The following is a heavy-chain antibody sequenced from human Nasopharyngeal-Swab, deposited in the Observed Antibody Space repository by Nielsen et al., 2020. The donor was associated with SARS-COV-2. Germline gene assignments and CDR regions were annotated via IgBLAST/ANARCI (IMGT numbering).Heavy chain of an antibody. CDR1: GFTFSDYW. V-gene: IGHV3-7*01. CDR2: IKQDGTLK. J-gene: IGHJ4*02. Sequence: GESLKISCGGSGFTFSDYWMSWVRQSPEKGLEWVANIKQDGTLKSYVDSAKGRFTISRDNAKNSLYLQMNSLRAEDTAVYHCVTGGSYYVYWGQGTLVTVSS. D-gene: IGHD1-26*01. CDR3: VTGGSYYVY.